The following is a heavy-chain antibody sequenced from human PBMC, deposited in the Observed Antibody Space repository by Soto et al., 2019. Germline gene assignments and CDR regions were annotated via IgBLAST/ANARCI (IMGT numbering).Heavy chain of an antibody. CDR1: GYIFVNYG. J-gene: IGHJ5*02. V-gene: IGHV1-69*04. CDR3: VCGGDCFGDWFDP. Sequence: ASVKVSCKASGYIFVNYGIAWVRQAPGQGLEWMGRIIPILGIANYAQKFQGKVTITADKSTSTAYMELSSLRSEDTAVYYCVCGGDCFGDWFDPWGQGTLVTVSS. D-gene: IGHD2-21*02. CDR2: IIPILGIA.